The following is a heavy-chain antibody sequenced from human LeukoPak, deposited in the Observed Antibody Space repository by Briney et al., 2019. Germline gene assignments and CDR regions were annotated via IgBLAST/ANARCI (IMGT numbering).Heavy chain of an antibody. D-gene: IGHD1-26*01. CDR3: ARGHGSYFPYNWFDP. CDR1: GFTFNSYA. CDR2: ISSNGGST. Sequence: GGGLRLSRAASGFTFNSYAMHSGRPAPGKGLGYVSAISSNGGSTYYANSVKGRFTISRDNSKNTLYLQMGSLRAEDMAVYYCARGHGSYFPYNWFDPWGQGTLVTVSS. J-gene: IGHJ5*02. V-gene: IGHV3-64*01.